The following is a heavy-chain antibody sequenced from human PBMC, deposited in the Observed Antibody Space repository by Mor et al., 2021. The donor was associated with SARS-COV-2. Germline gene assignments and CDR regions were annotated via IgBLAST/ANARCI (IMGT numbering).Heavy chain of an antibody. CDR2: ISSNSRTV. CDR1: YG. J-gene: IGHJ4*02. CDR3: ARDGGGYSYGYFDY. D-gene: IGHD5-18*01. Sequence: YGMNWVRQAPGKRLEWVSYISSNSRTVYHADSVKGRFTISRDSATNSLYLQMNSLRDEDTAVYYCARDGGGYSYGYFDYWGQG. V-gene: IGHV3-48*02.